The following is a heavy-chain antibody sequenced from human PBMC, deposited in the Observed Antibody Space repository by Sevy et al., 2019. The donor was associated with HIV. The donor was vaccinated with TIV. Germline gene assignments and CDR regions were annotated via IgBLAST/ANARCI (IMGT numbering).Heavy chain of an antibody. CDR3: ARSRKTVVVVSMYFYGMDV. J-gene: IGHJ6*04. V-gene: IGHV3-11*01. D-gene: IGHD2-15*01. CDR2: ISSSGSTI. Sequence: GGSLRLSCAASGFTFSDYYMSWIRQAPGKGLEWVSYISSSGSTIYYADSVKGRFTISRDNAKNSLYLQMNSLRAEDTAVYYCARSRKTVVVVSMYFYGMDVWGKGTTVTVSS. CDR1: GFTFSDYY.